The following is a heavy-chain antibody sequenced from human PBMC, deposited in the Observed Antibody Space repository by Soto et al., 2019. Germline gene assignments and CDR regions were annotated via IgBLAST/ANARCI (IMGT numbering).Heavy chain of an antibody. D-gene: IGHD6-19*01. Sequence: VQLLESGGGLVQPGGSLRLSCAASGFTFSSYGMHWVRQAPGKGLEWVAVISYDGSNKYYADSVKGRFTISRDNSKNTLYLQMNSLRAEDTAVYYCAKSIAVAGYYYYGMDVWGQGTTVTVSS. J-gene: IGHJ6*02. CDR2: ISYDGSNK. CDR1: GFTFSSYG. V-gene: IGHV3-30*18. CDR3: AKSIAVAGYYYYGMDV.